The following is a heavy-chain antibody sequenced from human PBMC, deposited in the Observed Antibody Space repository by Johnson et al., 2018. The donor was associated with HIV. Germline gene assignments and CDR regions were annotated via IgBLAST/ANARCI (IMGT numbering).Heavy chain of an antibody. CDR2: ISYNGESE. J-gene: IGHJ3*01. CDR1: GFTFTTHT. V-gene: IGHV3-30*04. Sequence: VQLVESGGGVVQPGRSLRLSCGVSGFTFTTHTMHWVRQAPGRGLEWVAVISYNGESEYYSDSAEGRFNIFRDVSNSTLYLQMNNLRAEDTSVYYCAKDFGSSSWHAFDVWGQGTMVTVSS. D-gene: IGHD6-13*01. CDR3: AKDFGSSSWHAFDV.